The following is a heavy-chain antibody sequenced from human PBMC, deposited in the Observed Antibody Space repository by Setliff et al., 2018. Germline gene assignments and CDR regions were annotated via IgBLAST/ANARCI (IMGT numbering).Heavy chain of an antibody. CDR3: ARDGVYYAMDV. CDR2: ISGGGTTI. V-gene: IGHV3-11*04. CDR1: GFSFNKYW. J-gene: IGHJ6*02. Sequence: PGGSLRLSCTVYGFSFNKYWMYWVRQAPGKGLEWMSKISGGGTTIFYADSVRGRLTISRDNAKNSLYMQLTSLRAEDTAVYYCARDGVYYAMDVWGQGTSVTVSS.